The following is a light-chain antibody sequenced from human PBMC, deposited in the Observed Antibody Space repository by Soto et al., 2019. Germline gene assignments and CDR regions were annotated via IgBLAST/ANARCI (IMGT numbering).Light chain of an antibody. CDR3: CSYAGSYTFPYV. J-gene: IGLJ1*01. V-gene: IGLV2-11*01. CDR1: SSDVGGYNY. CDR2: DVS. Sequence: SVLTQPRSVSGSPGQSVTISCTGTSSDVGGYNYVSWYQQHPGKAPKLMIYDVSKRPSGVPDRFSGSKSGNTASLTISELQAEDEADYYCCSYAGSYTFPYVFGTGTKVTVL.